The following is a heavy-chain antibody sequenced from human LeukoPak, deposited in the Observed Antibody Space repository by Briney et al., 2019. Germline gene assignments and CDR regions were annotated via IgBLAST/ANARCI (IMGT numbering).Heavy chain of an antibody. Sequence: SLSLSLPASPPTLDDDLLHWLPLPPTKGPSLNPSTMSNSGSMGYEDSVMGGFSISRDNAKNSLYLQMNSLRAEDTALYYCAKDIGPGEDFWSGYYDYWGQGTLVTVSS. CDR3: AKDIGPGEDFWSGYYDY. D-gene: IGHD3-3*01. CDR1: PPTLDDDL. V-gene: IGHV3-9*01. CDR2: TMSNSGSM. J-gene: IGHJ4*02.